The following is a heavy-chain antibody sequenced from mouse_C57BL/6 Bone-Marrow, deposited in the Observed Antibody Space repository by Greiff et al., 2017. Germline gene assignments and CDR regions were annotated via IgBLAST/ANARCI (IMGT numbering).Heavy chain of an antibody. D-gene: IGHD2-4*01. CDR3: TIYDYDVYWYFDV. Sequence: EVKLVESGGGLVQPGGSMKLSCVASGFTFSNYWMNWVRQSPEKGLEWVAQIRLKSDNYATHYAESVKGRFTISRDDSKSSVYLQMNNLRAEDTGIYYCTIYDYDVYWYFDVWGTGTTVTVSS. CDR2: IRLKSDNYAT. J-gene: IGHJ1*03. CDR1: GFTFSNYW. V-gene: IGHV6-3*01.